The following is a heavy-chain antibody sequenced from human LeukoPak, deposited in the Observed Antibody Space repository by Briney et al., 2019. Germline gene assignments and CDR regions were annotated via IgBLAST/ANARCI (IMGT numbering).Heavy chain of an antibody. CDR2: ISSSSYI. V-gene: IGHV3-21*01. Sequence: GGSLRLSCAASGFTFSSYSMNWVRQAPGKGLEWVSSISSSSYIYYADSVKGRFTISRDNAKNPLYLQMNSLRAEDTAVYYCARDRSKLLWFGELLSDAFDIWGQGTMVTVSS. CDR1: GFTFSSYS. CDR3: ARDRSKLLWFGELLSDAFDI. D-gene: IGHD3-10*01. J-gene: IGHJ3*02.